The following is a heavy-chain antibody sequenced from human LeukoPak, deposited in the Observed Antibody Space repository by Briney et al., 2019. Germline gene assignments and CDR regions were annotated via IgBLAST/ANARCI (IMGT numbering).Heavy chain of an antibody. D-gene: IGHD4/OR15-4a*01. Sequence: GGSVRLSCAASGFTFSSYAMTWVRQAPGKGLEWVSGISGSGGDTYYADSVKGRFTFSRDNSKSTLYLQMNSLRAEDTALYYCARGFDYEFLDAFDIWGQGTMVTVSS. CDR3: ARGFDYEFLDAFDI. J-gene: IGHJ3*02. CDR1: GFTFSSYA. V-gene: IGHV3-23*01. CDR2: ISGSGGDT.